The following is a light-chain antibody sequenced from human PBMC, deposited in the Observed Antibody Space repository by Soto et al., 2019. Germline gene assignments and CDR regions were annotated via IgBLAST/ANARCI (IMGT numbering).Light chain of an antibody. V-gene: IGKV3-20*01. CDR2: GAS. Sequence: EIVLTQSPGTLSLSPGEGATLSCTASQSVSTNFFAWYQQKPGQAPRLLIYGASTRATGIPDRFSGSGSGTEFTRTISRLEPEDFAIFYCQQYGRTSWTFGQGTKVEIK. CDR3: QQYGRTSWT. CDR1: QSVSTNF. J-gene: IGKJ1*01.